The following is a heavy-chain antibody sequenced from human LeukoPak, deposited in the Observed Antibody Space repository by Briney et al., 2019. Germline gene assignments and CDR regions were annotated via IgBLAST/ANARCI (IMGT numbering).Heavy chain of an antibody. CDR3: AGSEGELRTFDS. J-gene: IGHJ4*02. CDR1: GGSFSSGSYY. D-gene: IGHD1-26*01. V-gene: IGHV4-61*01. Sequence: SETLSLTCTVSGGSFSSGSYYWSWIRQPPGKGLEWIGYIYYSGSTNYTPSLKSRVTISGDTSKNQFSLKLSSVTAADTAVYYCAGSEGELRTFDSWGQGTLVTVSS. CDR2: IYYSGST.